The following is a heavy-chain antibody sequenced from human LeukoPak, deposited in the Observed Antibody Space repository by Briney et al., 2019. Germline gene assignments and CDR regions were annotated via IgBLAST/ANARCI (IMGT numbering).Heavy chain of an antibody. V-gene: IGHV1-2*02. CDR1: GYTFTGYY. Sequence: GASVKVSCKASGYTFTGYYMHWVRQAPGQGLEWKGWINPNSGGTNYAQKFQGRVTMTRDTSISTAYMELSRLRSDDTAVYYCARDTWFGELSYYYYYYMDVWGKGTTVTVSS. J-gene: IGHJ6*03. D-gene: IGHD3-10*01. CDR2: INPNSGGT. CDR3: ARDTWFGELSYYYYYYMDV.